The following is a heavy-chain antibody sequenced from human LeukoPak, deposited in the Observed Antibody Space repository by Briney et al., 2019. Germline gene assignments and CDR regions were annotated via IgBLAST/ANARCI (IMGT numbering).Heavy chain of an antibody. CDR2: ISTSSSYI. J-gene: IGHJ4*02. V-gene: IGHV3-21*01. CDR1: GFTFSSYA. D-gene: IGHD4-23*01. Sequence: GGSLRLSCAASGFTFSSYAMSWVRQAPGKGLEWVSSISTSSSYIYYADSVKGRFTISRDNAKKSLYLQMNSLRAEDTAVYYCASLASAEVVTPPDYWGQGTLVTVSS. CDR3: ASLASAEVVTPPDY.